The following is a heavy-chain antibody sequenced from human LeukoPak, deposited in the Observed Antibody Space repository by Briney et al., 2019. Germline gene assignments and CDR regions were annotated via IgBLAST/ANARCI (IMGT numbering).Heavy chain of an antibody. V-gene: IGHV3-30*02. J-gene: IGHJ3*02. Sequence: PGGSLRLSCAASGFTFSSYGMHWVRQAPGKGLEWVAFIRYDGSNKYYADSVKGRFTISRDNSKNTLYLQMNSLRAEDTAVYYCAKDVLRYFDWYLDSGAFDTWGQGTMVTVFS. D-gene: IGHD3-9*01. CDR1: GFTFSSYG. CDR3: AKDVLRYFDWYLDSGAFDT. CDR2: IRYDGSNK.